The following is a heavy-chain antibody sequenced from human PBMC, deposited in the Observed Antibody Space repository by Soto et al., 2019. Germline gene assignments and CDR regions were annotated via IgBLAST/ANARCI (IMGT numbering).Heavy chain of an antibody. CDR2: IKSKTDGGTT. D-gene: IGHD1-7*01. CDR1: GFTFSNAW. CDR3: TTDSQDNWNYGSFDY. Sequence: PGGSLRLSCAASGFTFSNAWMSWVRQAPGKGLEWVGRIKSKTDGGTTDYAAPVKGRFTISRDDSKNTLYLQMNSLKTEDTAVYYCTTDSQDNWNYGSFDYWGQGTLVTVSS. J-gene: IGHJ4*02. V-gene: IGHV3-15*01.